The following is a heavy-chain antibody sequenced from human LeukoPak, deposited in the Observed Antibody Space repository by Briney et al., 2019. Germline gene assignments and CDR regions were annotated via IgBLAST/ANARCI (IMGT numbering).Heavy chain of an antibody. D-gene: IGHD2-15*01. CDR1: GFTFSSYA. CDR2: ISYDGSNK. J-gene: IGHJ5*02. Sequence: GGSLRLSCAASGFTFSSYAMHWVRQAPGKGLEWVAVISYDGSNKYYADSVKGRFTISRDNSKNTLYLQMNSLRAEDTAVYYCARVGVRVAATHNWFDPWGQGTLVTVSS. V-gene: IGHV3-30*04. CDR3: ARVGVRVAATHNWFDP.